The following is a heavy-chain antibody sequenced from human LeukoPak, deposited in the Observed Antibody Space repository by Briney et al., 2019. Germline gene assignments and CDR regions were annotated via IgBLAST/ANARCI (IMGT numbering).Heavy chain of an antibody. V-gene: IGHV1-2*02. CDR3: ARASEYYDFWSGSDDYMDV. D-gene: IGHD3-3*01. J-gene: IGHJ6*03. CDR1: GYTFTGYY. Sequence: ASVNVSCKASGYTFTGYYMHWVRQAPGQGLEWMGWINPNSGGTNYAQKFQGRVTMTRDTSISTAYMELSRLRPDDTAVYYCARASEYYDFWSGSDDYMDVWGKGTTVTVSS. CDR2: INPNSGGT.